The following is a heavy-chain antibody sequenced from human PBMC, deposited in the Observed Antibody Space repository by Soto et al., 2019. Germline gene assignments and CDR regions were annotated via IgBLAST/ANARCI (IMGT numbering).Heavy chain of an antibody. CDR1: GGSISSGGYY. CDR2: IYYSGST. CDR3: ARVVASWDWLALNWFDP. D-gene: IGHD3-9*01. V-gene: IGHV4-31*03. Sequence: NPSETLSLTCTVSGGSISSGGYYWSWIRQHPGKGLEWIGYIYYSGSTYYNPSLKSRVTISVDTSKNQFSLKLSSVTAADTAVYYCARVVASWDWLALNWFDPWGQGTLVSVSS. J-gene: IGHJ5*02.